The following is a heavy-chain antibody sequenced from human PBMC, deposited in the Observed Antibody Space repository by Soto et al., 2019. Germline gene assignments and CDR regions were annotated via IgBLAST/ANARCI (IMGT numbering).Heavy chain of an antibody. CDR2: MNPNSGNT. V-gene: IGHV1-8*01. D-gene: IGHD7-27*01. CDR1: GYTFTSYD. Sequence: ASVKVSCKASGYTFTSYDINWVRQATGQGLEWMGWMNPNSGNTGYAQKFQGRVTMTRNTSISTAYMELSSLRSEDTAVYYCARGFTGSDGMDVWGQGTTVTVSS. J-gene: IGHJ6*02. CDR3: ARGFTGSDGMDV.